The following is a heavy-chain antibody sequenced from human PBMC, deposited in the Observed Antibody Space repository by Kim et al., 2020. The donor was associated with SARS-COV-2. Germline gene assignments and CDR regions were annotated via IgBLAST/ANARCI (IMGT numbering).Heavy chain of an antibody. V-gene: IGHV3-23*01. D-gene: IGHD2-8*02. J-gene: IGHJ6*02. CDR1: GFTFSSYA. Sequence: GGSLRLSCAASGFTFSSYAMSWVRQAPGKGLEWVSAISGSGGSTYYADSVKGRFTISRDNSKNTLYLQMNSLRAEDTAVYYCAKVRARLLVYYYYGMDVWGQGTTVTVSS. CDR2: ISGSGGST. CDR3: AKVRARLLVYYYYGMDV.